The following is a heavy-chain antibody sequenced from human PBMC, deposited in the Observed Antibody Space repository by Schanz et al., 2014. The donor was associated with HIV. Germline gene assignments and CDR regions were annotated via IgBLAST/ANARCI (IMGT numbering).Heavy chain of an antibody. Sequence: QVQLVESGGGVVQPGRSLRLSCAASGFTFNSYGMHWVRQAPGKGLEWVAVISYDGRNKLYADSVKGRFTISRDNSKNTMYLKMNSVRVDDTAVYYCAKPEYDSRGNSQSHFDYWGQGTLVTVSS. D-gene: IGHD3-22*01. CDR1: GFTFNSYG. CDR3: AKPEYDSRGNSQSHFDY. CDR2: ISYDGRNK. J-gene: IGHJ4*02. V-gene: IGHV3-30*18.